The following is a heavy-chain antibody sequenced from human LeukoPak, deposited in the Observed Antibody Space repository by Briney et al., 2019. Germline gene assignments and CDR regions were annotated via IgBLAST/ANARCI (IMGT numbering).Heavy chain of an antibody. J-gene: IGHJ4*02. Sequence: PSETLSLTCAVSSYSISSGYYWGWIRQPPGKGLEWIGNIHHSGSTYYNPSLKSRVTISVDTSKNQFSLKLSSVTAADTAVYYCARVSGRYYFDYWGQGTLVTVSS. CDR1: SYSISSGYY. CDR2: IHHSGST. V-gene: IGHV4-38-2*01. CDR3: ARVSGRYYFDY. D-gene: IGHD3-10*01.